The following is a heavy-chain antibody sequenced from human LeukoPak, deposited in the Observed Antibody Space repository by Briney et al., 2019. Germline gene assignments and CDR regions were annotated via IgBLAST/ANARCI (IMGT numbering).Heavy chain of an antibody. V-gene: IGHV3-21*01. CDR1: GFTFSSYS. D-gene: IGHD3-3*01. J-gene: IGHJ4*02. Sequence: SGGSLRLSCAASGFTFSSYSMNWVRQAPGKGLEWVSSISANSRYIYYADSVKGRFTISRDNAEKSLYLQMNSLRAEDSAVYYCARQYYDFWSGFYTADYYFDSWGQGTLVTVSS. CDR3: ARQYYDFWSGFYTADYYFDS. CDR2: ISANSRYI.